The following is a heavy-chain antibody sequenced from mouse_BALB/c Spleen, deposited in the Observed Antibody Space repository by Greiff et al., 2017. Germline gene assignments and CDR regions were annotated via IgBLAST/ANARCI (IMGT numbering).Heavy chain of an antibody. Sequence: EVKLMESWGGLVQPGGSLKLSCAASGFTFSSYTMSWVRQTPEKRLEWVAYISNGGGSTYYPDTVKGRFTISRDNAKNTLYLQMSSLKSEDTAMYYCAIPAYYDYELFAYWGQGTLVTVSA. D-gene: IGHD2-4*01. CDR1: GFTFSSYT. CDR3: AIPAYYDYELFAY. CDR2: ISNGGGST. J-gene: IGHJ3*01. V-gene: IGHV5-12-2*01.